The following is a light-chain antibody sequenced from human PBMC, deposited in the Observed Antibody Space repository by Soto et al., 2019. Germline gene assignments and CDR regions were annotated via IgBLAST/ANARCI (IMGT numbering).Light chain of an antibody. CDR2: GAS. J-gene: IGKJ4*01. CDR3: QQYGSSPLT. Sequence: EIVLTQSPATLSLSPGERATLSCMASQSVIXSYLSWYQQKPGQAPRLLIYGASSRATGIPDRFSGSGSGTDFTLTISRLEPEDFAVYYCQQYGSSPLTFGGGTKVDIK. V-gene: IGKV3-20*01. CDR1: QSVIXSY.